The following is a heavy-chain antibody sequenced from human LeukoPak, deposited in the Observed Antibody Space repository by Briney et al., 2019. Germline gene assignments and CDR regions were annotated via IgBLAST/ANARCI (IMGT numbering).Heavy chain of an antibody. CDR2: INHSGST. CDR1: GGSFSGYY. V-gene: IGHV4-34*01. CDR3: ARARGGYSYGTIRYYFDY. Sequence: SETLSLTCAVYGGSFSGYYWSWIRQPPGKGLEWIGEINHSGSTNYNPSLKSRVTISVDTSKNQFSLKLSSVTAADTAVYYCARARGGYSYGTIRYYFDYWGQGTLVTVSS. D-gene: IGHD5-18*01. J-gene: IGHJ4*02.